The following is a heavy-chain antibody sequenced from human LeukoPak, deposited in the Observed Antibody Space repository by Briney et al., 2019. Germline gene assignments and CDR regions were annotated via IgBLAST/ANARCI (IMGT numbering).Heavy chain of an antibody. Sequence: PGRSLRLSCAASGFTFSSYAMHWVRQAPGKGLEWVAVISYDGSNKYYADSVKGRFTISRDNSKNTLYLQMNSLRAEDTAVYYCAKDRDYYYDSSGYYFDYWGQGTLVTVSS. CDR2: ISYDGSNK. V-gene: IGHV3-30*04. CDR3: AKDRDYYYDSSGYYFDY. J-gene: IGHJ4*02. D-gene: IGHD3-22*01. CDR1: GFTFSSYA.